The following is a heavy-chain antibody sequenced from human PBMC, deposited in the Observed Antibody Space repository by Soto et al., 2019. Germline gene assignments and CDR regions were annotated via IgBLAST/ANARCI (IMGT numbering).Heavy chain of an antibody. V-gene: IGHV3-23*01. Sequence: GGSLRLSCAASGFTFSSYAMSWVRQAPGKGLEWVSAISGSGGSTYYADSVKGRFTISRDNSKNTLYLQMNSLRAEDTAVYYCAKNLVGYSSSSYFDYWGQGTLVTVSS. CDR2: ISGSGGST. D-gene: IGHD6-6*01. CDR3: AKNLVGYSSSSYFDY. J-gene: IGHJ4*02. CDR1: GFTFSSYA.